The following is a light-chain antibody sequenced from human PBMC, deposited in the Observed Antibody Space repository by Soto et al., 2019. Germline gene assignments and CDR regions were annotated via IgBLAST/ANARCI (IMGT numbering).Light chain of an antibody. CDR1: SSDVGCYNY. CDR2: DVS. J-gene: IGLJ1*01. V-gene: IGLV2-14*01. CDR3: SSYTSSSSV. Sequence: QSALTQPASVSGSPGQSITISCTGTSSDVGCYNYVSWYQQHPGKAPKLMIYDVSNRPSGVSNRFSGSKSGNTASLTISGLQAGDEADYYCSSYTSSSSVFGTGTKVTVL.